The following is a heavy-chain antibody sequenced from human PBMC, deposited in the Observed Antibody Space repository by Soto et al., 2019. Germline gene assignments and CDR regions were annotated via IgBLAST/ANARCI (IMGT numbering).Heavy chain of an antibody. Sequence: PSETLSLTCTVSGGSISSGGYFWSWIRQPPGKGLEWIGNIFYSGTTYYNPSLKSRVTISVDTSKNQFSLKLSSVTAADTAVYYCARGHYYGSGSYYKHDYYYYGMDVWGQGTTVTVSS. J-gene: IGHJ6*02. V-gene: IGHV4-31*03. CDR3: ARGHYYGSGSYYKHDYYYYGMDV. CDR1: GGSISSGGYF. D-gene: IGHD3-10*01. CDR2: IFYSGTT.